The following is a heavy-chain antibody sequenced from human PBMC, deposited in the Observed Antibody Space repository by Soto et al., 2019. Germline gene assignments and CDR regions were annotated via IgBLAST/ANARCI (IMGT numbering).Heavy chain of an antibody. D-gene: IGHD2-15*01. CDR1: GFTVSSNY. CDR3: ARYGIIRDY. J-gene: IGHJ4*02. CDR2: IYSGGST. V-gene: IGHV3-66*01. Sequence: EVQLVESGGGLVQPGGSLRLSCAASGFTVSSNYMSWVRQAPGKGLEWVSVIYSGGSTYYADSVKGRFTISRDNSKNTLDLHMNGLRAEDTAVDYCARYGIIRDYCGQGTLVTVSS.